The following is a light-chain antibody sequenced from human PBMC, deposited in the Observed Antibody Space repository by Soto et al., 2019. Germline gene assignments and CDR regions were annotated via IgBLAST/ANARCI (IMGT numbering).Light chain of an antibody. CDR1: QSVTSY. Sequence: EIVLTQSPATLSLSPGERATLSCRASQSVTSYLAWYQQKPGQAPRLLIYHASNRATGIPARFSGSGSGTDFNLTISSLEPEDFAVYHCQQRSNWPITFGQGTRLEIK. V-gene: IGKV3-11*01. J-gene: IGKJ5*01. CDR3: QQRSNWPIT. CDR2: HAS.